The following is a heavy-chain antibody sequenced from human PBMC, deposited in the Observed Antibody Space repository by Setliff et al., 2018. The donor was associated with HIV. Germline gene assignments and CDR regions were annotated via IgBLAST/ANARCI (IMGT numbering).Heavy chain of an antibody. V-gene: IGHV4-59*01. J-gene: IGHJ4*02. CDR1: GVSISYYH. CDR2: ISYTGNT. CDR3: ASGEYSYGYRFDY. Sequence: SETLSLTCTVSGVSISYYHWSWIRQPPGKGLEWIGYISYTGNTNYDPSLASRVTMSIDTSKMQFSLKLTSVSAADTAVYYCASGEYSYGYRFDYWGQGTLVTVSS. D-gene: IGHD5-18*01.